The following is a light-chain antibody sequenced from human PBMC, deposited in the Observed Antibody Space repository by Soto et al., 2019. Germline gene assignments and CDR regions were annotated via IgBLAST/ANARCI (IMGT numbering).Light chain of an antibody. V-gene: IGKV1-5*01. Sequence: DIQMTQSPSTLSASVGDRVTITCRASQSISSWLAWYQQKPGKAPKLLIYDASSLESGVPSRFSGSGSGTEFTLTISSLQPDDFATYYCQQYGSSPATFGGGTKVDIK. J-gene: IGKJ4*01. CDR3: QQYGSSPAT. CDR1: QSISSW. CDR2: DAS.